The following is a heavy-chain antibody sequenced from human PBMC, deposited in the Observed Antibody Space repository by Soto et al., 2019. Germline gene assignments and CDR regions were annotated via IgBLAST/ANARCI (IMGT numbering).Heavy chain of an antibody. CDR1: GFTFSSYS. V-gene: IGHV3-48*02. CDR2: ISSSSTI. CDR3: ARESYDILTGYSQINWFDP. D-gene: IGHD3-9*01. Sequence: GGSLRLSCAASGFTFSSYSMNWVRQAPGKGLEWVSYISSSSTIYYADSVKGRFTISRDNAKNSLYLQMNSLRDEDTAVYYCARESYDILTGYSQINWFDPWGQGTLVTVSS. J-gene: IGHJ5*02.